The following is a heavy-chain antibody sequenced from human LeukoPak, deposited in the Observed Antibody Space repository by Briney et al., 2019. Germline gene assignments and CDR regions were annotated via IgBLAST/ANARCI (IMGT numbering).Heavy chain of an antibody. CDR3: AREGGPYRPLDY. CDR1: GGSISSYY. Sequence: SETLSLTCTVSGGSISSYYWSWIRQPPGKGLEWIGYIYYSGSTTYSPPLKSRVTISVDKSENHISLKLTSVTAADTAVYYCAREGGPYRPLDYSGQGTLVTVAS. J-gene: IGHJ4*02. V-gene: IGHV4-59*12. CDR2: IYYSGST.